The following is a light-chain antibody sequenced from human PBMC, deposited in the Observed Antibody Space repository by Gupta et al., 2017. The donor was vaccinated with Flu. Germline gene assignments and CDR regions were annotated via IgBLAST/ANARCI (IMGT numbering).Light chain of an antibody. Sequence: SYVLPHPASVSVAPGQTATITCGGNDIGTKSVQWYQQKPGEAPVLVVEDNSDRPAGIPERFSGSIAGNTATLAISRVEAGDEADYYCQVWDSSSDWVFGGGTKLTVL. V-gene: IGLV3-21*02. CDR3: QVWDSSSDWV. CDR1: DIGTKS. CDR2: DNS. J-gene: IGLJ3*02.